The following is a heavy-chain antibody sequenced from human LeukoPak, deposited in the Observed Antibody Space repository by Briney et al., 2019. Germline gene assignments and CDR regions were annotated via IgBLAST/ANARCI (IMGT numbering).Heavy chain of an antibody. CDR1: GFTFSSYA. V-gene: IGHV3-30*18. D-gene: IGHD3-22*01. Sequence: GASMRLSCAPSGFTFSSYAMHWVRPAADGGLEWGAGISYDGSNKYYAHSVKGRFTISRDTSKNTLYLQMNSLRGEDTAVYYCAKGIYDSPYVMDVWGRGTTVTVSS. CDR2: ISYDGSNK. J-gene: IGHJ6*02. CDR3: AKGIYDSPYVMDV.